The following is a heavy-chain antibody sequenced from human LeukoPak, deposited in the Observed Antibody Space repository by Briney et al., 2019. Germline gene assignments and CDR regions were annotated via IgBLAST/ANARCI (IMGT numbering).Heavy chain of an antibody. CDR3: ARMGSGWYVASAFDI. D-gene: IGHD6-19*01. Sequence: GSLRLSCAASGFTFSSYWMSWIRQPPGKGLEWIGEINHSGSTNYNPSLKSRVTISVDTSKNQFSLKLSSVTAADTAVYYCARMGSGWYVASAFDIWGQGTMVTVSS. CDR2: INHSGST. V-gene: IGHV4-34*01. J-gene: IGHJ3*02. CDR1: GFTFSSYW.